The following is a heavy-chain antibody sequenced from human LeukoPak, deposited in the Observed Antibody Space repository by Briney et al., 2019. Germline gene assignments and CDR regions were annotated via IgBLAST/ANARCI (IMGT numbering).Heavy chain of an antibody. D-gene: IGHD6-25*01. CDR1: GFTISSYS. CDR2: ISSSSSYI. CDR3: ARDGAAATDYAFDI. Sequence: GGSLRLSCAASGFTISSYSMNWVRQAPGKGLEWVSSISSSSSYIYYADSVKGRFTISRDNAKNSLYLQMNSLRAEDTAVYYCARDGAAATDYAFDIWGQGTMVTVSS. V-gene: IGHV3-21*01. J-gene: IGHJ3*02.